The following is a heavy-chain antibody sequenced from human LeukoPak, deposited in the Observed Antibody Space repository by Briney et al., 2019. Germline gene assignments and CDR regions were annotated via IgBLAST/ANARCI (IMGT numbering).Heavy chain of an antibody. D-gene: IGHD3-22*01. CDR2: ISSSSSYI. V-gene: IGHV3-21*01. J-gene: IGHJ4*02. CDR3: ARDSYYYDSSGPH. Sequence: GGSLRLSCAASGFTFSSYSMNWGRQAPGKGLEWVSSISSSSSYIYYADSVKGRFTISRDNAKNSLYLRMNSLRAADTAVYYCARDSYYYDSSGPHWGQGTLVTVSS. CDR1: GFTFSSYS.